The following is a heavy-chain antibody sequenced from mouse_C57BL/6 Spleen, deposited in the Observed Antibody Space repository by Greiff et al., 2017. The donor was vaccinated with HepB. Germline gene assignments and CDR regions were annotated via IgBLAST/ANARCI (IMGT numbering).Heavy chain of an antibody. Sequence: VQLQQSGAELARPGASVKLSCKASGYTFTSYGISWVKQRTGQGLEWIGEIYPRSGNTYYNEKFKGKATLTADKSSSTAYMELRSLTSEDSAVYFCASRFTTVVADYAMDYWGQGTSVTVSS. CDR1: GYTFTSYG. CDR2: IYPRSGNT. J-gene: IGHJ4*01. CDR3: ASRFTTVVADYAMDY. V-gene: IGHV1-81*01. D-gene: IGHD1-1*01.